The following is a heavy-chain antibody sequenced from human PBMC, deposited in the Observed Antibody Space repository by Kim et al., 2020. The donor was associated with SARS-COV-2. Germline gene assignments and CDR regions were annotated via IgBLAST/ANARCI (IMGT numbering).Heavy chain of an antibody. Sequence: GGSLRLSCAASGFTFSSYAMHWVRQAPGKGLEWVAVISYDGSNKYYADSVKGRFTISRDNSKNTLYLQMNSLRAEDTAVYYCARESAPGRSSSWVCLWY. CDR1: GFTFSSYA. D-gene: IGHD6-13*01. CDR3: ARESAPGRSSSWVCLWY. V-gene: IGHV3-30-3*01. CDR2: ISYDGSNK. J-gene: IGHJ2*01.